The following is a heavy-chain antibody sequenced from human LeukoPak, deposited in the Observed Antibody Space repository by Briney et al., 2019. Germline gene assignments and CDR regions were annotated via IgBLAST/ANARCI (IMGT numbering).Heavy chain of an antibody. D-gene: IGHD3-22*01. CDR2: IKQDGSEK. J-gene: IGHJ4*02. Sequence: PGGSLRLSCAASGFTFSSYWMSWVRQAPGKGLEWVANIKQDGSEKYYVDSVKGRFTISRDNAKNSLYLQMNSLRAEDTAVYYCARVMYYDSSGQWAPSIDYWGQGTLVTVSS. V-gene: IGHV3-7*01. CDR3: ARVMYYDSSGQWAPSIDY. CDR1: GFTFSSYW.